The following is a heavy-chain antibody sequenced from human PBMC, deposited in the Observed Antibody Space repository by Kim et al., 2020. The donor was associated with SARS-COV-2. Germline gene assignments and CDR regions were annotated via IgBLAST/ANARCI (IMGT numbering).Heavy chain of an antibody. CDR2: INHSGST. CDR3: ARSYGDYPFDY. V-gene: IGHV4-34*01. D-gene: IGHD4-17*01. Sequence: SETLSLTCAVYGGSFSGYYWSWIRQPPGKGLEWIGEINHSGSTNFNPSLKSRVTISVDTSKNQFSLKLSSVTAADTAVYYCARSYGDYPFDYWGQGTLVTVSS. CDR1: GGSFSGYY. J-gene: IGHJ4*02.